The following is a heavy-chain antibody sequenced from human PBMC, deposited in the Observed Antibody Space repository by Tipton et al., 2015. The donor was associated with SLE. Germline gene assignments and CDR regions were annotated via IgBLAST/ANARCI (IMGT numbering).Heavy chain of an antibody. D-gene: IGHD4-11*01. J-gene: IGHJ6*03. CDR2: IYYSGIT. Sequence: TLSLTCTVSSDSMSSYYWSWIRQPPGKGLEWIGYIYYSGITSYNPSLKSRVTISVGTSKNQFSLKLSSVTAADTAVYYCASGTTTQLDDYFYYHIDVWGKGTTVTVSS. CDR3: ASGTTTQLDDYFYYHIDV. CDR1: SDSMSSYY. V-gene: IGHV4-59*01.